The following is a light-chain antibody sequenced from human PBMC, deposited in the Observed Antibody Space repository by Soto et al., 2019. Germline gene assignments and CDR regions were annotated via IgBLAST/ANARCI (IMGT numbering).Light chain of an antibody. CDR3: QQYSNYPKT. CDR2: KAS. CDR1: PSISSW. J-gene: IGKJ2*01. V-gene: IGKV1-5*03. Sequence: DIQMTQSPSTLSASVGDRVTITCRASPSISSWLAWYQQKPGKAPKLLIYKASSLESGVPSRFSGSGSGTEFRLTISSLQPDDFATDYCQQYSNYPKTFDQGTKLEIK.